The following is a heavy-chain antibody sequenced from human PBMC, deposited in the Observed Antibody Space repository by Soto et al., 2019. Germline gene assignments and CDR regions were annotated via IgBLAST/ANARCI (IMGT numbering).Heavy chain of an antibody. D-gene: IGHD1-26*01. CDR1: GFTFGSYW. Sequence: GGSLRLCCVGSGFTFGSYWMSWVRQAPGGGLEWVANIKQDGSEIHYLESVKGRFTIFRDNAKKSLYLQMTSLSAEDTAVYFCATYSGSYFPVGHDRWGQGTLVTVSS. J-gene: IGHJ5*02. V-gene: IGHV3-7*01. CDR3: ATYSGSYFPVGHDR. CDR2: IKQDGSEI.